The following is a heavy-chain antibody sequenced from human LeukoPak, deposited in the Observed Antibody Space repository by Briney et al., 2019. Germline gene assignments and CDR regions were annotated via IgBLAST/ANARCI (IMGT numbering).Heavy chain of an antibody. CDR2: IYYSGST. V-gene: IGHV4-39*07. J-gene: IGHJ5*02. CDR3: ARDRRRSIAAAGRWFDP. D-gene: IGHD6-13*01. Sequence: KPSETLSLTCTVSGGSISSSSYYWGWIRQPPGKGLEWIGSIYYSGSTYYNPSLKSRVTISVDTSKNQFSLKLSSVTAADTAVYYCARDRRRSIAAAGRWFDPWGQGTLVTVSS. CDR1: GGSISSSSYY.